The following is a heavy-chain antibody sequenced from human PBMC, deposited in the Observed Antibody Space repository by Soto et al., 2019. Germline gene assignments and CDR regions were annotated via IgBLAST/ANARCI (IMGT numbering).Heavy chain of an antibody. V-gene: IGHV3-9*01. D-gene: IGHD3-3*01. CDR3: AKGRLRFLEWLLLGPFDY. CDR2: ISWNSGSI. Sequence: PGGSLRLSCAASGFTFDDYAMHWVRQAPGKGLEWVSGISWNSGSIGYADSVKGRFTISRDNAKNSLYLQMNSLRAEDTALYYCAKGRLRFLEWLLLGPFDYWGQGTLVTVSS. J-gene: IGHJ4*02. CDR1: GFTFDDYA.